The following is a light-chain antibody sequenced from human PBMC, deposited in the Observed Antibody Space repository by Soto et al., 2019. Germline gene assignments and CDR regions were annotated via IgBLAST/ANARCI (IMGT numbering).Light chain of an antibody. CDR3: KQYNNWPPWT. CDR2: GAS. CDR1: QSVTSN. Sequence: EIVMTQSPATLSVSPGERATLSCRASQSVTSNLAWYQQKPGQAPGLLIYGASTRATGIPARFSGSGSGTEFTLTISSLQSEDFAVDYCKQYNNWPPWTFGQGTKVEIK. J-gene: IGKJ1*01. V-gene: IGKV3-15*01.